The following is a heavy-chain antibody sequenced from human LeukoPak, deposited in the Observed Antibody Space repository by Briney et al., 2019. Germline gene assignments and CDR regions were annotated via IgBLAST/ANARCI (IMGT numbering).Heavy chain of an antibody. CDR3: ARVRYSSGWYPDAFDI. Sequence: SETLSLTCGVYGGSFSGYYWSWIRQPPGKGLEWIGSIYYSGSTYYNPSLKSRVTISVDTSKNQFSLKLSSVTAADTAVYYCARVRYSSGWYPDAFDIWGQGTMVTVSS. D-gene: IGHD6-19*01. J-gene: IGHJ3*02. CDR1: GGSFSGYY. CDR2: IYYSGST. V-gene: IGHV4-34*01.